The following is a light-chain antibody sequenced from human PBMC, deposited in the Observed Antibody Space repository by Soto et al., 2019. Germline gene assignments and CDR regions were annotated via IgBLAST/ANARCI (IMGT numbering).Light chain of an antibody. J-gene: IGKJ4*01. CDR1: QSVNNRY. CDR3: HQHGRSPGVT. V-gene: IGKV3-20*01. CDR2: GAS. Sequence: EIVLTQSPGTLSLSPGERATLSCRASQSVNNRYLAWYQQIPGQAPRLLIFGASSRATGIPDRFSGSGSGTDFTLTISRLEPEDFAVYYCHQHGRSPGVTFGGGTKVEIK.